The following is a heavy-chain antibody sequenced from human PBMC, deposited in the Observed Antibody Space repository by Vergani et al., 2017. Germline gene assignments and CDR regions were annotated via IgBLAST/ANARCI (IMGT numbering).Heavy chain of an antibody. Sequence: QVQLVESGGGLVKPGGSLRLSCAASGFTFSDYYMSWIRQAPGKGLEWVSYISSSSSYTNYADSVKGRFTIARDNAKNSLYLQMNSLRAEDTAVYYCARQYGSGRIDYWGQGTLVTVSS. CDR3: ARQYGSGRIDY. V-gene: IGHV3-11*05. CDR2: ISSSSSYT. J-gene: IGHJ4*02. D-gene: IGHD3-10*01. CDR1: GFTFSDYY.